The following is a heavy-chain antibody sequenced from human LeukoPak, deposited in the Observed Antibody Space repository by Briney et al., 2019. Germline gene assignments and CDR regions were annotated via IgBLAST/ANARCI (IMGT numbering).Heavy chain of an antibody. CDR3: ARETPGGYDSFVYYYYMGV. J-gene: IGHJ6*03. V-gene: IGHV1-69*04. CDR1: GGTFSSYT. Sequence: ASVKVSCKASGGTFSSYTISWVRQAPGQGLEWMGRIIPILGIANYAQKFQGRVTITADKSTSTAYMELSSLRSEDTAVYYCARETPGGYDSFVYYYYMGVWGKGTTVTVSS. CDR2: IIPILGIA. D-gene: IGHD5-12*01.